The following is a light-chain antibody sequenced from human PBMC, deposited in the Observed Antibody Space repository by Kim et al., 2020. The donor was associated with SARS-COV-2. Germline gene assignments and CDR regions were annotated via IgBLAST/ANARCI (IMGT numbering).Light chain of an antibody. CDR3: QQYGSSLYT. CDR1: QSVTMNY. CDR2: GAS. Sequence: LSPGEGATLSCRASQSVTMNYLAWYQQKPGQAPRVLIYGASNRATGIPDRFSGSGSGADFTLTISRLEPEDFAVYYCQQYGSSLYTFGQGTKLEI. V-gene: IGKV3-20*01. J-gene: IGKJ2*01.